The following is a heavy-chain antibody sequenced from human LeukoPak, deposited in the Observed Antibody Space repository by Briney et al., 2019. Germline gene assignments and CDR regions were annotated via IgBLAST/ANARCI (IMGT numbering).Heavy chain of an antibody. CDR3: ARGVLRFYGMDV. CDR2: IYYSGST. Sequence: SETLSLTCTVSGASISSDYWNWIRQPPGKGLEWIGYIYYSGSTNYNPSLKSRVTISVDTSKNQFSLKLSSVTAADTDVYYCARGVLRFYGMDVWGQGTTVTVSS. J-gene: IGHJ6*02. D-gene: IGHD3-3*01. CDR1: GASISSDY. V-gene: IGHV4-59*01.